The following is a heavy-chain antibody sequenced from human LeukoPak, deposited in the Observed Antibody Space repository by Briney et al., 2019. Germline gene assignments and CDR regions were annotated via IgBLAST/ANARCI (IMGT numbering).Heavy chain of an antibody. J-gene: IGHJ4*02. V-gene: IGHV3-7*01. D-gene: IGHD3-22*01. CDR2: IKQDGSEK. CDR3: ARDRSYYDSSGYFPNFDY. CDR1: GFTFSSYW. Sequence: PGGSLRLSCAASGFTFSSYWMSWVRQAPGKGLEWVANIKQDGSEKYYVDSVKGRFTISRDNAKNSLYLQMNSLRAEDTAVYYCARDRSYYDSSGYFPNFDYWGQGTLVTVSS.